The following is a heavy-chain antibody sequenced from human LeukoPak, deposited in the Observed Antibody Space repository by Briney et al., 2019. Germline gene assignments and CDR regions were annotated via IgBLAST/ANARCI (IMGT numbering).Heavy chain of an antibody. D-gene: IGHD3-16*02. CDR3: AGDLGSYRIGFDP. CDR1: GYTFTGYY. V-gene: IGHV1-2*02. Sequence: VASVKVSCKASGYTFTGYYMHWVRQAPGQGLEWMGWINPDTGGTNYAQKFQGRVTMTRDTSISTAYMELSRLRSDDTAVYYCAGDLGSYRIGFDPWGQGTLVTVSS. J-gene: IGHJ5*02. CDR2: INPDTGGT.